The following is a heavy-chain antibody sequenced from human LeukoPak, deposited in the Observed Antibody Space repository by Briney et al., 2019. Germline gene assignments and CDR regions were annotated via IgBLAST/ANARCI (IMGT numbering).Heavy chain of an antibody. CDR2: IYYSGST. D-gene: IGHD4-23*01. J-gene: IGHJ4*02. Sequence: PSETLSLTCTVSGGSISSDYWSWIRQPPGKGLEWIGYIYYSGSTNYNSSLKSRVTILVDTSKNQFSLKLSSVTAADTAVYYCAREGVHDYGGNAFDYWGQGTLVTVSS. CDR1: GGSISSDY. CDR3: AREGVHDYGGNAFDY. V-gene: IGHV4-59*12.